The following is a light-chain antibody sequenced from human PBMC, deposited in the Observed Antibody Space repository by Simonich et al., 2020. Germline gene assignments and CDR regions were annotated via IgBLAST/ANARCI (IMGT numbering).Light chain of an antibody. J-gene: IGKJ5*01. Sequence: DIVMTQSPDSLAVSLGERATINYKSSRSVLYNSNNKNYLAWYQQKPGQPPKLLIYWASTRESGVPDRFSGSGSWTDFTLTISSLQAEDVAVYYCQQYYSTPITFGQGTRLEIK. V-gene: IGKV4-1*01. CDR1: RSVLYNSNNKNY. CDR3: QQYYSTPIT. CDR2: WAS.